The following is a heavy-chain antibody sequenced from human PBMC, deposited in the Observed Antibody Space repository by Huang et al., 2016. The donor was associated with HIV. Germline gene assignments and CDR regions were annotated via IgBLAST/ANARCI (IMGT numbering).Heavy chain of an antibody. CDR1: GFTFNKFD. V-gene: IGHV3-30*18. CDR2: ISDDGSRK. J-gene: IGHJ4*02. CDR3: AKDGRGSGTYYDYFEY. Sequence: QVQLVESGGGVVQPGRSLRLSCAAFGFTFNKFDMHWVRQAPGKGLEWVASISDDGSRKYHADSVKGRFTISRDNSKNTVYLQMNSLRVEDTAVYYCAKDGRGSGTYYDYFEYWGQGTLVTVSS. D-gene: IGHD1-26*01.